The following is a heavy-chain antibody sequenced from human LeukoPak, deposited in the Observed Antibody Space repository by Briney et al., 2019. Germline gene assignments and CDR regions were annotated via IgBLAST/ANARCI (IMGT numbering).Heavy chain of an antibody. J-gene: IGHJ6*02. V-gene: IGHV4-4*09. CDR1: GGSISSYY. CDR2: IYTSGST. D-gene: IGHD6-13*01. Sequence: PSETLSLTCSVSGGSISSYYWSWIRQPPGKGLEWIGYIYTSGSTNYNPSLKSRVTISVDTSKNQFSLKLSSVTAADTAVYYCARDLSSSMDYGMDVWGQGTTVTVSS. CDR3: ARDLSSSMDYGMDV.